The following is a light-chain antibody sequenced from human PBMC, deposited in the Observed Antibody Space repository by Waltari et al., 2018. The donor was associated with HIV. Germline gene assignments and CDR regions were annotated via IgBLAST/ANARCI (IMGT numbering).Light chain of an antibody. J-gene: IGLJ2*01. Sequence: QSALTQPASVSGSPGQSITISCDLNDNDYVSWYQRHHGKAPKVIIYEVTNRPSGLSNRFSGSKSGNTATLTISGLQPEDEADYFCTSYISGTSPVFGRGTRVTVL. CDR2: EVT. V-gene: IGLV2-14*01. CDR3: TSYISGTSPV. CDR1: DLNDNDY.